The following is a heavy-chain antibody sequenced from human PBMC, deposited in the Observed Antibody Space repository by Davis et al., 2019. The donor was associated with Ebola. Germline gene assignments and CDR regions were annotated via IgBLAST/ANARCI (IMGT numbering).Heavy chain of an antibody. J-gene: IGHJ4*02. Sequence: MPSETLSLTCTVSGGSISSGGYYWSWIRQHPGKGLEWIGYIYYGGSTYYNPSLKSRVTTSVDTSKNQFSLKLSSVTAADTAVYYCARVAPTVTTWSFDYWGQGTLVTVSS. V-gene: IGHV4-31*03. CDR2: IYYGGST. CDR1: GGSISSGGYY. D-gene: IGHD4-17*01. CDR3: ARVAPTVTTWSFDY.